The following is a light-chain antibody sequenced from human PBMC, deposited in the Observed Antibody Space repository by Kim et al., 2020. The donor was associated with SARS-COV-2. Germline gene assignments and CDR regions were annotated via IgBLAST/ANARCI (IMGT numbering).Light chain of an antibody. CDR2: DAS. CDR3: QQYDAYPRT. Sequence: ASVGDRVTITCRASQDVSTWLAWYQQKPGQAPKLLIYDASSLQNGVPPRFSGSGSGTEFALTISSLQPEDFATYYCQQYDAYPRTFGQGTKVDIK. J-gene: IGKJ1*01. V-gene: IGKV1-5*01. CDR1: QDVSTW.